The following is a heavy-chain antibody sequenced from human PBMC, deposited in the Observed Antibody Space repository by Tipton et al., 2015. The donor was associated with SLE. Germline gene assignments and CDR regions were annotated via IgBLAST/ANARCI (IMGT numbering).Heavy chain of an antibody. CDR3: ASVCSGGSCRVDY. V-gene: IGHV3-21*01. CDR1: GFTFDDYG. D-gene: IGHD2-15*01. CDR2: ISSLSTYT. Sequence: GSLRLSCAASGFTFDDYGMNWVRQAPGKGLEWVSSISSLSTYTYYADSVKGRFTISRDNAKNSLYLQMNSLRAEDTALYYSASVCSGGSCRVDYWGQGTLVTVSS. J-gene: IGHJ4*02.